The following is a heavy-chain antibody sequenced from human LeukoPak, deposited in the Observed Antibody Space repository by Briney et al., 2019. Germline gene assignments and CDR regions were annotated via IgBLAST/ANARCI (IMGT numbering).Heavy chain of an antibody. CDR3: AKDGSWGDYYFYFYMDV. V-gene: IGHV3-23*01. CDR2: ISGSGYYT. D-gene: IGHD3-16*01. Sequence: GGSLRLSCAASGSGFTSGNFGLSWVRQAPGKGLEWLSGISGSGYYTYYSDSVKGRFTISRDNSKNTLYIEMNSLRAEDTAVYYCAKDGSWGDYYFYFYMDVWGKGTTVTVSS. J-gene: IGHJ6*03. CDR1: GSGFTSGNFG.